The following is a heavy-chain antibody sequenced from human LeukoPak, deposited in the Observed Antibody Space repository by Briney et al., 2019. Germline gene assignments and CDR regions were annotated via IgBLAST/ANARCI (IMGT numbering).Heavy chain of an antibody. CDR1: GFTFSNYG. CDR3: ANSFDY. J-gene: IGHJ4*02. CDR2: IYYDGSNK. V-gene: IGHV3-33*06. Sequence: GRSLRLSCAASGFTFSNYGMHWVRQAPGKGLEWVALIYYDGSNKYYADSVKGRFTISRDNSKNTLYLQMNSLRAEDTAMYYCANSFDYWGQGTLVTVSS.